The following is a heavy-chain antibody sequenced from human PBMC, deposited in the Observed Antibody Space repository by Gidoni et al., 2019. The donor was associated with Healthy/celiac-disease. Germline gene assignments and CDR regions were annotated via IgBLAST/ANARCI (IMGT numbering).Heavy chain of an antibody. CDR1: GYSFPSYW. CDR3: ARRKDSRPLD. D-gene: IGHD3-22*01. J-gene: IGHJ4*02. CDR2: IYPGDSDT. V-gene: IGHV5-51*01. Sequence: VPLLLSGAEVNYPAASLKNTCKHSGYSFPSYWFGWVRQMPGKGLEWMGIIYPGDSDTRYSPSFQGQVTISADKSISTAYLQWSSLKASDTAMYYCARRKDSRPLDWGQGTLVTVSS.